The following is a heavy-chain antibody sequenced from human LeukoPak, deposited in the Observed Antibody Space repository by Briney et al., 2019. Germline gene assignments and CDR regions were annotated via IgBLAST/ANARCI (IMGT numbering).Heavy chain of an antibody. J-gene: IGHJ4*02. Sequence: SETQSLTRAAEGGSCSGDYWRWIRHPPGKGLEWSWEINHSGSTDYNPSLKSRVTISVDTSKNQVSLKLSSVTAADTAVYYCARDYYDSSGYYPRPNFDYWGQGTLVTVSS. CDR1: GGSCSGDY. D-gene: IGHD3-22*01. CDR3: ARDYYDSSGYYPRPNFDY. V-gene: IGHV4-34*01. CDR2: INHSGST.